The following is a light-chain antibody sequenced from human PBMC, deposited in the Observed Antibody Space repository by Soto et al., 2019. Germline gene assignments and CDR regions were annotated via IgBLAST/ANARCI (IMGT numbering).Light chain of an antibody. J-gene: IGLJ1*01. CDR2: EVT. CDR3: CSYAGSSSSI. CDR1: SSDVGTYNL. V-gene: IGLV2-23*02. Sequence: QSVLTQPVCLSGSPGQSITISCSGNSSDVGTYNLVSWYQQYPGKAPRLMIYEVTKRPSGVSNRFSGSKSGNTASLTISGLQPEDEADYYCCSYAGSSSSIFGTGTKVTVL.